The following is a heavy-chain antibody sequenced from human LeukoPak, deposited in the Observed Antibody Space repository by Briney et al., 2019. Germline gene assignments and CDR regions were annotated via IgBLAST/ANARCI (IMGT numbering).Heavy chain of an antibody. CDR1: GGTFSSYA. CDR3: AGPPNDTAMANIGAFDI. D-gene: IGHD5-18*01. J-gene: IGHJ3*02. V-gene: IGHV1-69*13. Sequence: ASVKVSCKASGGTFSSYAISWVRQAPGQGLEWMGGIIPIFGTANYAQKFQGGVTITADESTSTAYMELSSLRSEDTAVYYCAGPPNDTAMANIGAFDIWGQGTMVTVSS. CDR2: IIPIFGTA.